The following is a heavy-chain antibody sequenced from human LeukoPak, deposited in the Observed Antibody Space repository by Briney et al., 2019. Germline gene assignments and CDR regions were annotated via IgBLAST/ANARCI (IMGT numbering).Heavy chain of an antibody. Sequence: GGSLRLSCAASGFTVGNNRMSWVRQAPGKGQEWVSTVYGGGNAAYADSVKGRFTISRDTSKNTLLLQMNSLRAEDTAVYFCVRERFGAYVENWGQGALVTVSS. D-gene: IGHD3-10*01. CDR2: VYGGGNA. V-gene: IGHV3-53*01. J-gene: IGHJ4*02. CDR3: VRERFGAYVEN. CDR1: GFTVGNNR.